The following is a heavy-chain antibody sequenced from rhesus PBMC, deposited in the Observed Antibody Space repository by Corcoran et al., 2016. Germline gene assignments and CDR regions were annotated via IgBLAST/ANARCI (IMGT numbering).Heavy chain of an antibody. D-gene: IGHD3-9*01. CDR1: GFTFSSYW. CDR3: ARGYYEDDYGYYYTSYGLDS. V-gene: IGHV3-119*01. J-gene: IGHJ6*01. CDR2: IRFVASST. Sequence: EVQLVESGGGLVQPGGSLRLSCAASGFTFSSYWMYLVRQAPGKGLEWVSRIRFVASSTNYADYVKGRFTIYRENAKNSLYLKMKRLRAEDTAVYYCARGYYEDDYGYYYTSYGLDSWGQGVVVTVSS.